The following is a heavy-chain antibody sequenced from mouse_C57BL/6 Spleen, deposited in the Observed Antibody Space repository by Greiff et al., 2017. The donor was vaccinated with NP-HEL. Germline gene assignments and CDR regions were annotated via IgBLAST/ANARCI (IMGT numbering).Heavy chain of an antibody. CDR2: INPGSGGT. CDR3: ARYTTVVAHFDY. Sequence: VKLQESGAELVRPGTSVKVSCKASGYAFTNYLIEWVKQRPGQGLEWIGVINPGSGGTNYNEKFKGKATLTADKSSSTAYMQLSSLTSEDSAVYFCARYTTVVAHFDYWGQGTTLTVSS. CDR1: GYAFTNYL. V-gene: IGHV1-54*01. D-gene: IGHD1-1*01. J-gene: IGHJ2*01.